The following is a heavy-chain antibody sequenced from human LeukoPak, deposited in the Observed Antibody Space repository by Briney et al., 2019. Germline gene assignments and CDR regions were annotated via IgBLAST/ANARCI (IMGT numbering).Heavy chain of an antibody. J-gene: IGHJ3*02. Sequence: GGSLRLSCAASGFTFSSYTMHWVRQAPGKGLEWVSLISYHENNKYYADSAKGRFTISRDNSKNTLYLQMNSLRADDTAVYYCAREARPDAFDIWGQGTMVTVSS. CDR3: AREARPDAFDI. V-gene: IGHV3-30-3*01. CDR2: ISYHENNK. CDR1: GFTFSSYT.